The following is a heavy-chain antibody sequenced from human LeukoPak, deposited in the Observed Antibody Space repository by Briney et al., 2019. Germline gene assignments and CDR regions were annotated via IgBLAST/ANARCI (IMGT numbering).Heavy chain of an antibody. CDR2: ISRSGGTT. Sequence: GGSLRLSCADSGFTFRSYDMTWVRQTPGKGLEWVALISRSGGTTYYADSVRGRFTISRDNSKNTLYLQMNRLRAEDTAEYYCAYRGGTESFYYYYYMDVWGKGTTVTVSS. CDR1: GFTFRSYD. D-gene: IGHD2-15*01. V-gene: IGHV3-23*01. J-gene: IGHJ6*03. CDR3: AYRGGTESFYYYYYMDV.